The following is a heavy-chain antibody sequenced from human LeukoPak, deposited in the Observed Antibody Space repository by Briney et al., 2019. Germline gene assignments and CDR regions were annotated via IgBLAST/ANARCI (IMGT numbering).Heavy chain of an antibody. CDR1: GYTFTSYG. V-gene: IGHV1-18*01. J-gene: IGHJ5*02. Sequence: GASVKVSCKASGYTFTSYGISWVRQAPGQGLEWLGWFSAYNGNTNYAQKLQGRVTMTTDTSTSTAYMELRSLRSDDTAVYYCARRGGVRSWYWFDPWGQGTLVTVSS. CDR2: FSAYNGNT. D-gene: IGHD6-13*01. CDR3: ARRGGVRSWYWFDP.